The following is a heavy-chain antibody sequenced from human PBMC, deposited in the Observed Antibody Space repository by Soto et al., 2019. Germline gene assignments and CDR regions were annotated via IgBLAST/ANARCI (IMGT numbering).Heavy chain of an antibody. CDR3: ARGAQAVAAPEYDY. CDR2: ISYDGSNK. CDR1: GFTFSSYA. V-gene: IGHV3-30-3*01. J-gene: IGHJ4*02. D-gene: IGHD6-19*01. Sequence: GGSLRLSCAASGFTFSSYAMHWVRQAPGKGLEWVAVISYDGSNKYYADSVKGRFTISRDNSKNTLYLQMNSLRAEDTAVYYCARGAQAVAAPEYDYWGQGTLVTVSS.